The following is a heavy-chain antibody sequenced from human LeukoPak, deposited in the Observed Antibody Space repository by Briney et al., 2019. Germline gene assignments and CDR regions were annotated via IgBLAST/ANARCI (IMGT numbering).Heavy chain of an antibody. D-gene: IGHD3-22*01. CDR1: GGSFSGFY. CDR3: ARVDRYYDSSGYQGTLFDY. J-gene: IGHJ4*02. CDR2: INPSGST. Sequence: PSETLSLTCTVYGGSFSGFYWSWIRQPPGKGLEWIGEINPSGSTDYNPSLKSRVTISVDTSKNQFSLKLSSVTAADTAVYYCARVDRYYDSSGYQGTLFDYWGQGTLVTVSS. V-gene: IGHV4-34*01.